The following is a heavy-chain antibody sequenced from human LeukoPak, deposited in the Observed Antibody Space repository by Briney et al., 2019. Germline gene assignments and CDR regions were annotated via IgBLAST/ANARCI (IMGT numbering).Heavy chain of an antibody. V-gene: IGHV3-30*02. Sequence: GGSLRLSCVASGATFDNFGMHWVRQAPGKGLEWVAFLRYDANNRYDKNNDYYAVSVKGRFTISRDNSKNTLYLQMNSLKSEDTAVYFCAKGDYYMEVWGKGATVTVSS. CDR1: GATFDNFG. CDR2: LRYDANNRYDKNND. CDR3: AKGDYYMEV. J-gene: IGHJ6*03.